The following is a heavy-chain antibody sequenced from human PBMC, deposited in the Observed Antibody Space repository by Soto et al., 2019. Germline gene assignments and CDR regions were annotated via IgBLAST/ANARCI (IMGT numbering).Heavy chain of an antibody. CDR2: IYFGGTT. CDR3: ATQTISCTLDI. D-gene: IGHD3-3*01. CDR1: GGSITSRNW. V-gene: IGHV4-4*02. J-gene: IGHJ6*02. Sequence: QMQLQESGPGQVKPSGTLSLICVVSGGSITSRNWWSWVRQSPGKGLEWIGEIYFGGTTYYTPSLESRVTIATDISKNQVSLDRRSVTAADTAVYYCATQTISCTLDIWGQGTTVAVSS.